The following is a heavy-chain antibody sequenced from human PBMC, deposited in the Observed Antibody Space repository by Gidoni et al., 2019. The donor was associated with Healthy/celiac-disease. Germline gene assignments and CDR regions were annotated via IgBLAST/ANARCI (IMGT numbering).Heavy chain of an antibody. J-gene: IGHJ6*02. Sequence: GLEWMGWISAYNGNTNYAQKLQGRVTMTTDTSTSTAYMELRSLRSDDTAVYYCARARPNAKGYCSSTSCHPASYYGMDVWGQGTTVTVSS. CDR2: ISAYNGNT. D-gene: IGHD2-2*01. V-gene: IGHV1-18*01. CDR3: ARARPNAKGYCSSTSCHPASYYGMDV.